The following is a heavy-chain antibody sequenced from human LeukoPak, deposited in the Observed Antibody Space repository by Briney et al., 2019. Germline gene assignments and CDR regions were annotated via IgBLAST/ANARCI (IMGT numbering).Heavy chain of an antibody. CDR1: GFTFTSFS. Sequence: PGGSLRPSSAASGFTFTSFSMNWVRHAPGEGLEWVSYFNTSSGTISYADSVKGRFTIIRVDAKNSLYLQMKSLRNEDKAVEYCARDKDFGFDYWGQGTLVTVSS. D-gene: IGHD3-10*01. J-gene: IGHJ4*02. CDR2: FNTSSGTI. V-gene: IGHV3-48*02. CDR3: ARDKDFGFDY.